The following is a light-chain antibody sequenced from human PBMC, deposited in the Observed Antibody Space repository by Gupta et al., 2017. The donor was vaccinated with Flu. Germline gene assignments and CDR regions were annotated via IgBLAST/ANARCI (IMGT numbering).Light chain of an antibody. J-gene: IGKJ5*01. Sequence: VTPGHPASISCKSSKSLLHGDGKTYLYWYLQKPGQPPQLLIYEVSNRFSGVPDKFSGSGSGTDFTLIISRAEAEDVGVYYCRQSLQLPITLGQGTRLEIK. CDR1: KSLLHGDGKTY. CDR3: RQSLQLPIT. CDR2: EVS. V-gene: IGKV2D-29*01.